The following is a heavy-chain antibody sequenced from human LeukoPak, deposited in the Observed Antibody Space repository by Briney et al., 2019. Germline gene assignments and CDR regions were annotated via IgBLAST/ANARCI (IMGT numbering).Heavy chain of an antibody. D-gene: IGHD2-15*01. J-gene: IGHJ4*02. Sequence: GGSLRLSCAASGFTFSSSAMSWVRQAPGKGLEWVSAISNNGGYTYYADSVQGRYTISRDNSKSTLCLQMNSLRAEDTAVYYCAKQLGYCSDGSCYFPYWGQGTLVTVSS. CDR2: ISNNGGYT. CDR1: GFTFSSSA. CDR3: AKQLGYCSDGSCYFPY. V-gene: IGHV3-23*01.